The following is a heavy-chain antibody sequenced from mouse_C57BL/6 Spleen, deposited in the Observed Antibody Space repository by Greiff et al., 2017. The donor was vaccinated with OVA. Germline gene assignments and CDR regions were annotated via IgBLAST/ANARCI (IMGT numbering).Heavy chain of an antibody. CDR3: ARGDYGNFDY. CDR1: GYAFSSSW. J-gene: IGHJ2*01. CDR2: IYPGDGDT. V-gene: IGHV1-82*01. Sequence: QVQLQQSGPELVKPGASVKISCKASGYAFSSSWMNWVKQRPGKGLEWIGRIYPGDGDTNYNGKFKGKATLTADKSSSTAYMQLSSLTSEDSAVYFCARGDYGNFDYWGQGTTLTVSS. D-gene: IGHD2-1*01.